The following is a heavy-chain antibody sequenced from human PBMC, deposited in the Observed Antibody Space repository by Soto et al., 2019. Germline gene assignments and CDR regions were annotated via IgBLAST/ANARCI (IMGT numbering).Heavy chain of an antibody. V-gene: IGHV4-31*03. D-gene: IGHD3-10*01. CDR2: IYYSGST. J-gene: IGHJ6*03. CDR1: GASISSGGHY. Sequence: QVQLQESGPGLVKPSQTLSLTCTVSGASISSGGHYWSWIRQHPGKGLEWIGNIYYSGSTSYNPSLQSGVTRSVATSKRRFSRKLSSVTAADTAVYYCAREAYYGTGMLAHIRRHYCYYYTDVWGKGPTVTVSS. CDR3: AREAYYGTGMLAHIRRHYCYYYTDV.